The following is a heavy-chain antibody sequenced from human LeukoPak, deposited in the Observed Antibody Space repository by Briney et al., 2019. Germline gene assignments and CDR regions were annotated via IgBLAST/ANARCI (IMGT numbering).Heavy chain of an antibody. CDR1: GGTFSSHA. D-gene: IGHD3-3*01. CDR2: IIPWSRTT. Sequence: ASVKVSCKASGGTFSSHAINWVRQTPGQGLEWMGGIIPWSRTTKYAQKFQGRVTITADESTSTAFMEPSSLRSEDTAVYYCARPRTYYDSWSGYPPLDYWGQGTLVTVSS. V-gene: IGHV1-69*01. J-gene: IGHJ4*02. CDR3: ARPRTYYDSWSGYPPLDY.